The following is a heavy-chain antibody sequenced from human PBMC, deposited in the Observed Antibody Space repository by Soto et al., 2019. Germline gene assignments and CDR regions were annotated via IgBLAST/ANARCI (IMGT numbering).Heavy chain of an antibody. D-gene: IGHD2-15*01. J-gene: IGHJ4*02. V-gene: IGHV3-7*01. CDR2: IKQDGSEK. CDR3: VRERISS. Sequence: EVQLVESGGGLVQPGGSLRLSCAASGFTFETSWMTWVLQAPGKGLEWVANIKQDGSEKYYVDSVKGRFTISRDNAKNSLYLQMNSLRVEDTAVYFCVRERISSWGQATLVTVSS. CDR1: GFTFETSW.